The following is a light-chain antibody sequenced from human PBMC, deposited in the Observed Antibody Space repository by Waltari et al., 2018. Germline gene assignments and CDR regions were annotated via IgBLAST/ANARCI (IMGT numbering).Light chain of an antibody. Sequence: QSALTQPASVSGSPGQSITISCTGTSSDVGGYNYVSWYQQHPGKAPKLMIYDVSKRPSGVSNRFSGSKSGNTASLTISGLQAEDEADYYCSSYTSSSTPWVFGGWTKLTVL. CDR3: SSYTSSSTPWV. J-gene: IGLJ3*02. CDR1: SSDVGGYNY. CDR2: DVS. V-gene: IGLV2-14*01.